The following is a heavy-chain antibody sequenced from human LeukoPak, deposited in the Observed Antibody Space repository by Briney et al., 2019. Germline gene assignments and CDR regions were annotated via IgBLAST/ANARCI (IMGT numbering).Heavy chain of an antibody. D-gene: IGHD5-12*01. CDR1: GFTFSDYY. CDR2: ISSSGSTI. Sequence: GGSLRLSCAASGFTFSDYYMSWIRQAPGKGLEWVSYISSSGSTIYYADSVKGRFTISRDNAKNSLYLQMNSLRAEDTAVYYCARDRVDIVATTVGVFDYWGQGTLVTVSS. V-gene: IGHV3-11*01. J-gene: IGHJ4*02. CDR3: ARDRVDIVATTVGVFDY.